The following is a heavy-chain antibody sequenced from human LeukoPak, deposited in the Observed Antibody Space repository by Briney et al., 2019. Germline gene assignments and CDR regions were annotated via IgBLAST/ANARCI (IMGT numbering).Heavy chain of an antibody. CDR2: ISAYNGNT. D-gene: IGHD1-26*01. J-gene: IGHJ3*02. V-gene: IGHV1-18*01. CDR3: ARPLSGSYYQADAFDI. Sequence: ASVKVSCKASGYTFTSYGISWVRQAPGQGLEWMGWISAYNGNTNYAQKLQGRVTMTTDTSTSTAYMELRSLRSDDTAVYYCARPLSGSYYQADAFDIWGQGTMVTVST. CDR1: GYTFTSYG.